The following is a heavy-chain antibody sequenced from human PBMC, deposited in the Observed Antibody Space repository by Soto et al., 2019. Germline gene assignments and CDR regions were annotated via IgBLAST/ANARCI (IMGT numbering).Heavy chain of an antibody. Sequence: QVQLVQSGAEVTKPGASVKLSCKASGDTFTSYYIHWVRQAPGQGLEWGAMINPGGGRTTNAQMLQGRVTLTSDTSTGTVDMELSSLTSADTAVYYCARGPSCGGDCYLLDSWGQGSLVTVSS. CDR3: ARGPSCGGDCYLLDS. CDR1: GDTFTSYY. V-gene: IGHV1-46*01. CDR2: INPGGGRT. J-gene: IGHJ4*02. D-gene: IGHD2-21*02.